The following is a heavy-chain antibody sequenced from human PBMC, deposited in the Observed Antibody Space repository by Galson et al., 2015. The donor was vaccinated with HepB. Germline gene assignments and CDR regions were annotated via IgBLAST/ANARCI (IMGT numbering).Heavy chain of an antibody. CDR1: GYTFTSYA. V-gene: IGHV1-3*01. J-gene: IGHJ4*02. D-gene: IGHD6-19*01. CDR2: INAGNGST. CDR3: AREGEGSGWYRGYFDY. Sequence: SVKVSCKASGYTFTSYAMHWVRQAPGQRLEWMGWINAGNGSTKYSQKFQGRVTITRDTSASTAYMELSSLRSEDTAVYYCAREGEGSGWYRGYFDYWGQGTLVTVSS.